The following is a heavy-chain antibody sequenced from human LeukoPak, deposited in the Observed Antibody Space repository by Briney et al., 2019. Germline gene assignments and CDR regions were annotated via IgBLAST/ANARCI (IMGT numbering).Heavy chain of an antibody. Sequence: SETLSLTCTVSGGSISSGGYYWSWIRQHPGKGLEWIGYIYYSGSTYYNPSLKSRVTISVDTSKNQFSLKLSSVTAADTAVYYCARRGYCSSYSCYRPLDYWGQGTLVTVSS. CDR3: ARRGYCSSYSCYRPLDY. J-gene: IGHJ4*02. CDR1: GGSISSGGYY. CDR2: IYYSGST. V-gene: IGHV4-31*03. D-gene: IGHD2-2*01.